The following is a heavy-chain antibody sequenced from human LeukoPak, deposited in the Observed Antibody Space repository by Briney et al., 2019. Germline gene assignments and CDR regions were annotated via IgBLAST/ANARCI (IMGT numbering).Heavy chain of an antibody. D-gene: IGHD4-17*01. CDR1: GFTFSTFS. Sequence: GGSLRLSCAASGFTFSTFSMKWVRQAPGKGLEWVSCISSSGSYISYADSMKGRFTISRDNAKNSLSLQINSLRADDTAVYYCAREKIDDGDYVLDYWGQGTVVTVSS. J-gene: IGHJ4*02. CDR2: ISSSGSYI. V-gene: IGHV3-21*01. CDR3: AREKIDDGDYVLDY.